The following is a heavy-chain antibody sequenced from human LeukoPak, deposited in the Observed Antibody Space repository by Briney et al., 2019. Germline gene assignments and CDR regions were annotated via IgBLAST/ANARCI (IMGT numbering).Heavy chain of an antibody. Sequence: GGSLRLSCAASGFTFSNYAMGWVRQVPGKGLEWVSAINDSGDSTDYADSVKGRFTISRDNSKNALYLQMHSLRAEDSALYYCAKNNKWELSYFDYWGQGALVTVSS. CDR1: GFTFSNYA. CDR2: INDSGDST. CDR3: AKNNKWELSYFDY. V-gene: IGHV3-23*01. J-gene: IGHJ4*02. D-gene: IGHD1-26*01.